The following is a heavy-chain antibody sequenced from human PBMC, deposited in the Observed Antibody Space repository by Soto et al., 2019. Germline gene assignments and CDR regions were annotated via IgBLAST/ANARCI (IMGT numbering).Heavy chain of an antibody. Sequence: SETLSLTCAVYGGSFSGYYWSWIRQPPGKGLELIGYIYYSGSTNYNPSLKSRVTISVDTSKKQFSLKLSSVTAADTAVYYCARDAGGRGNGAFDIWGQGTMVNVSS. CDR2: IYYSGST. J-gene: IGHJ3*02. CDR1: GGSFSGYY. CDR3: ARDAGGRGNGAFDI. V-gene: IGHV4-59*01. D-gene: IGHD3-16*01.